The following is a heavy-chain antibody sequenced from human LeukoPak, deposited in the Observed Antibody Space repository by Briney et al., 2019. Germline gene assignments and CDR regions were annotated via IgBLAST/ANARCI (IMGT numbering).Heavy chain of an antibody. Sequence: ASVKVSCKVSGYTLTELSMHWVRQAPGKGLEWMGGFDPEDGETIYAQKFQGRVTMTEDTSTDTAYMELSSLRSEDTAVYYCATGLGYGSRRDHWGQGTLVTVSS. D-gene: IGHD3-10*01. CDR2: FDPEDGET. CDR1: GYTLTELS. J-gene: IGHJ4*02. CDR3: ATGLGYGSRRDH. V-gene: IGHV1-24*01.